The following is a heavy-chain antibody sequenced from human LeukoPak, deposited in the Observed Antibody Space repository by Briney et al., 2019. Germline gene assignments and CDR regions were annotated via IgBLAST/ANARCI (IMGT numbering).Heavy chain of an antibody. V-gene: IGHV1-2*02. D-gene: IGHD2-15*01. CDR2: INPNSGGT. J-gene: IGHJ6*03. CDR1: GYTFTGYY. CDR3: ARAPFRICGGGSCYSPDNYYYRDV. Sequence: ASVKVSCKASGYTFTGYYMHWVRQAPGQGLEWMGWINPNSGGTYYAQKFQGRVTMTSDTSISTAYMELSRLRSDNTAVYYCARAPFRICGGGSCYSPDNYYYRDVWDKGTTVTVSS.